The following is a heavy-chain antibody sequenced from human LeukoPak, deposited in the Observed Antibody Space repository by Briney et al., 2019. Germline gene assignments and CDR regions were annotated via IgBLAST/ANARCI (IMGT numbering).Heavy chain of an antibody. CDR2: IYSGGSK. D-gene: IGHD5-18*01. V-gene: IGHV3-66*01. CDR3: ARVGTAMVDHYYYGMDV. J-gene: IGHJ6*02. CDR1: GFTVSSNY. Sequence: GGSLRLSCAASGFTVSSNYMSWVRQAPGKGLEWVSVIYSGGSKYYADSVKGRFTISRDNSKNTLYLQMNSLRAEDTAVYYCARVGTAMVDHYYYGMDVWGQGTTVTVSS.